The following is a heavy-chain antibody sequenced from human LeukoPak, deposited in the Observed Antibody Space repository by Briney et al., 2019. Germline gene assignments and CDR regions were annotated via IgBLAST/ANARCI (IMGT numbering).Heavy chain of an antibody. Sequence: GGSLRLSCAASGFTFSSYGMHWVRQAPGKGLEWVAVISYDGSNKYYADSVKGRFTISRDNSKNTLYLQMNSLRAEDTAVYYCAKDLSSSAVDYWGQGTLVTVSS. V-gene: IGHV3-30*18. J-gene: IGHJ4*02. CDR1: GFTFSSYG. CDR3: AKDLSSSAVDY. CDR2: ISYDGSNK. D-gene: IGHD6-6*01.